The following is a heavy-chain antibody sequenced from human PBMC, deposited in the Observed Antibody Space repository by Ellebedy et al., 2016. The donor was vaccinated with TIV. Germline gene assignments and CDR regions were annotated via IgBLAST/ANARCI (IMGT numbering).Heavy chain of an antibody. V-gene: IGHV3-21*01. CDR2: IGSGSTYI. Sequence: GESLKISCAASGFTFSRYNMNWVRQAPGKGLEWVSSIGSGSTYIFYADSVQGRFTISRDNAKDSLYLQMNRLRAEEPALYYCARDSGGLDYWGQGILVTVSS. CDR1: GFTFSRYN. D-gene: IGHD3-10*01. J-gene: IGHJ4*02. CDR3: ARDSGGLDY.